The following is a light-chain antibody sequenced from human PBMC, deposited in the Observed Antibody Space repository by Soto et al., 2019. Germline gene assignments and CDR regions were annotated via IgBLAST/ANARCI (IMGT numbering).Light chain of an antibody. CDR1: QSITDT. Sequence: EIRMKQSSATLSVSPRGTPTLSCGASQSITDTLAWYQQNNGQAPRLLIYSASRRDTGFPGRFSSSGSWTDCTLTISRLQSEDLEVDYCQQSNNSPWTFCQGTKVDIK. J-gene: IGKJ1*01. CDR2: SAS. CDR3: QQSNNSPWT. V-gene: IGKV3-15*01.